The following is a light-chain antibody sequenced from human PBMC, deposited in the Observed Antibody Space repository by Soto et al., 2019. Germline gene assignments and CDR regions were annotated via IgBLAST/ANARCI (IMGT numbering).Light chain of an antibody. CDR3: QQSYSAPPWT. J-gene: IGKJ1*01. CDR1: QSIVTY. Sequence: DIQMTQSPSSLSASVGDRVTITCRASQSIVTYLNWYLQKPGKAPKLLIYAASNLQRGVPSRFSGSGSGTDFTLTISILQPEDFATYFCQQSYSAPPWTVGQGTKVAIK. V-gene: IGKV1-39*01. CDR2: AAS.